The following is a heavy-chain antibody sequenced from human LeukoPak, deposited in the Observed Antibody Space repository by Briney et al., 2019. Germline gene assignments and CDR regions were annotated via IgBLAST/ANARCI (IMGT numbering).Heavy chain of an antibody. Sequence: ASVKVSCKASGYTFTSYYMHWVRQAPGQGLEWMGIINPSGGSTSYAQKFQGRVTITADESTSTAYMELSSLRSEDTAVYYCARDATTTDPNWFDPWGQGTLVTVSS. CDR3: ARDATTTDPNWFDP. V-gene: IGHV1-46*01. CDR1: GYTFTSYY. J-gene: IGHJ5*02. D-gene: IGHD1-26*01. CDR2: INPSGGST.